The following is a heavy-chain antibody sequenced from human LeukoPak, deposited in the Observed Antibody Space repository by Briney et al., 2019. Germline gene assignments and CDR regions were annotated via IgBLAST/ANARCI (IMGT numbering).Heavy chain of an antibody. CDR1: GYTFTSYY. V-gene: IGHV1-18*04. J-gene: IGHJ4*02. Sequence: ASVKVSCKASGYTFTSYYMHWVRQAPGQGLEWMGWISAYKGGTNYAEKFQGRVTMTTDTSTSTAYMELRSLRSDDTAVYYCARSTADGSGTYYTLVFDYWGQGTLVTVSS. D-gene: IGHD3-10*01. CDR3: ARSTADGSGTYYTLVFDY. CDR2: ISAYKGGT.